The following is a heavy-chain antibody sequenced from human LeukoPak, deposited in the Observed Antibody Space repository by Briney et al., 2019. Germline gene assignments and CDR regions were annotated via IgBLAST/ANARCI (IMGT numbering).Heavy chain of an antibody. CDR2: IYPGDSDT. J-gene: IGHJ6*02. D-gene: IGHD2-15*01. CDR3: ARRRAVAAKNSYAMDV. CDR1: GYSFTNYW. V-gene: IGHV5-51*01. Sequence: GESLQISCKGSGYSFTNYWIGWVRQMPGKGLECMGIIYPGDSDTRYSPSFQGLVTISADKSIGTAYLQWSSLRASDSAMYYCARRRAVAAKNSYAMDVWGQGTTVTVSS.